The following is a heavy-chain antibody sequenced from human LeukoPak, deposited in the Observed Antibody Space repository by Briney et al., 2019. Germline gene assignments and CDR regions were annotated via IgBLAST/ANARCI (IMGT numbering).Heavy chain of an antibody. J-gene: IGHJ4*02. D-gene: IGHD1-26*01. CDR3: ARGGWGSFDY. V-gene: IGHV4-59*01. Sequence: SETLSLTCTVSGGSISGYYWSWIRQPPGRGLEWIAFIYYSGTTNYNPSLKSRVTISLDTSKNQFSLKLISVTAADTAVYYCARGGWGSFDYWGQGTLVTVSS. CDR1: GGSISGYY. CDR2: IYYSGTT.